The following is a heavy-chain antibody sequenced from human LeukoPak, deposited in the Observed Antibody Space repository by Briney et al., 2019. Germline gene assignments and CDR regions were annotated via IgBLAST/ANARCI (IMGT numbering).Heavy chain of an antibody. V-gene: IGHV4-39*01. CDR1: AVSISRSSYY. D-gene: IGHD2-2*01. CDR3: ARRGYCSSTSCYQYWFDP. J-gene: IGHJ5*02. Sequence: SQTLSLTCTVSAVSISRSSYYWGWIRHPPGKGLAWIGTIYYSGRTYYNPSLKCRLTISVDTSKNQFSLNLSSVTATDTAVYYCARRGYCSSTSCYQYWFDPWGQGTLVTVSS. CDR2: IYYSGRT.